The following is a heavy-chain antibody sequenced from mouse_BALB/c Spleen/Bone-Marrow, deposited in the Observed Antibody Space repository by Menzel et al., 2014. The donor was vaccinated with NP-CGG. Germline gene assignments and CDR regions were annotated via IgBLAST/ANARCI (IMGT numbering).Heavy chain of an antibody. V-gene: IGHV3-2*02. D-gene: IGHD1-1*01. Sequence: EVQLQESGPGLVKPSQSLSLPCTVTGYSITSDYAWNWIRQFPGNKLEWMGYISYSGSTSYNPSLKSRISITRDTSKNQFFLQLNSVTTEDTATYYCARAYYGSSDYWGQGTTLTVSS. J-gene: IGHJ2*01. CDR2: ISYSGST. CDR3: ARAYYGSSDY. CDR1: GYSITSDYA.